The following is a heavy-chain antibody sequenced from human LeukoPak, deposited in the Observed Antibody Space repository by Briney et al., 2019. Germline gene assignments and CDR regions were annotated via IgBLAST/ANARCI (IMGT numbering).Heavy chain of an antibody. CDR3: ARVQIAAAGIDY. D-gene: IGHD6-13*01. J-gene: IGHJ4*02. CDR1: GVSFSGYY. CDR2: INHSGST. Sequence: SETLSLTCAVYGVSFSGYYWSWVRQPPGKGLEWLGEINHSGSTNYNPSLKSRFTISVDTSKNQFSLKLSSVTAADTAVYYCARVQIAAAGIDYWGQGTLVTVSS. V-gene: IGHV4-34*01.